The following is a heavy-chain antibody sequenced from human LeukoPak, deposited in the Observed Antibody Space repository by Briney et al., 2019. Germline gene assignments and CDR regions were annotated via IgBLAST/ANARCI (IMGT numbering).Heavy chain of an antibody. CDR2: IYYGGTT. CDR1: GGSITTTTSY. D-gene: IGHD6-19*01. V-gene: IGHV4-39*01. CDR3: ARFGYSSGWFDY. J-gene: IGHJ4*02. Sequence: SETLSLTCTVSGGSITTTTSYWGWIRQPPGKGLEWIGSIYYGGTTFYNPSLKSRVTISVDTSKNQFSLNLRSVTATDTAVYYCARFGYSSGWFDYWGQGMLVTVSS.